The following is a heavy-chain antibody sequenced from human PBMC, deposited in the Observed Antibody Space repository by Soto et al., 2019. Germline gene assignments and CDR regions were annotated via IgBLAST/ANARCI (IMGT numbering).Heavy chain of an antibody. CDR2: ISYDGSNK. V-gene: IGHV3-30-3*01. Sequence: VQLVESGGGVVQPGRSLRLSCAASGFTFSSYAMHWVRQAPGKGLEWVAVISYDGSNKYYADSVKGRFTISRDNSKNTLYLQMNSLRAEDTAVYYCARDARLAYCGGDCYSLGYYFDYWGQGTLVTVSS. CDR3: ARDARLAYCGGDCYSLGYYFDY. CDR1: GFTFSSYA. J-gene: IGHJ4*02. D-gene: IGHD2-21*02.